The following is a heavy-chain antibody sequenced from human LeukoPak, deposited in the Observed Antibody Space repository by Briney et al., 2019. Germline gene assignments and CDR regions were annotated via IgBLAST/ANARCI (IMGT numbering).Heavy chain of an antibody. J-gene: IGHJ1*01. Sequence: SETLSLTCSVSGHSISSGYYWGWIRQPPGKGLEWIGTMYHRGSTYYNPSLKSRVTMSGDTSKNHFSLKLSSVTAADTAVYYCAGGGYYDSSGYYYVGYFQHWGQGTLVTVSS. CDR3: AGGGYYDSSGYYYVGYFQH. V-gene: IGHV4-38-2*02. D-gene: IGHD3-22*01. CDR2: MYHRGST. CDR1: GHSISSGYY.